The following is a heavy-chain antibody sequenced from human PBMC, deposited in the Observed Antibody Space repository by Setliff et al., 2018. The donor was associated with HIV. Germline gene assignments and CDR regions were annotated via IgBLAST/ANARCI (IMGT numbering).Heavy chain of an antibody. D-gene: IGHD1-26*01. CDR3: ARDDPAGGIDY. CDR1: EFTFSSYE. Sequence: AGGSLRLSCEASEFTFSSYEMNWVRQAPGKGLEWVSYISGSGSKIYYADSVKGRFTISRDNAKNSLYLQMNSLRADDTAIYYCARDDPAGGIDYWGQGTLVTVSS. CDR2: ISGSGSKI. V-gene: IGHV3-48*03. J-gene: IGHJ4*02.